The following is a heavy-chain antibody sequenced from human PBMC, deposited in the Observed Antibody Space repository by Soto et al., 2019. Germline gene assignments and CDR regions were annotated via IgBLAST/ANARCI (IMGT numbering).Heavy chain of an antibody. Sequence: PGGSLRLSCSASGFSFGDYAMGWFRQAPGEGLEWVGFLRSKAYGGTTEYAASVEGRFTSSRDDSSRFAYLQMKTLESHDTAVYFCARAPMYSASLLPIEFDSCCPGTLVTVSS. CDR3: ARAPMYSASLLPIEFDS. CDR2: LRSKAYGGTT. J-gene: IGHJ4*02. CDR1: GFSFGDYA. D-gene: IGHD1-26*01. V-gene: IGHV3-49*03.